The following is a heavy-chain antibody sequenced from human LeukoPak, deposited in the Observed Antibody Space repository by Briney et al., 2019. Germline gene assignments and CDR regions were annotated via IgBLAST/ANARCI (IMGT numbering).Heavy chain of an antibody. CDR2: INPSGGST. V-gene: IGHV1-46*01. Sequence: GASVKVSCKASGYTFTSYYMHWVRQAPGQGLEWMGIINPSGGSTSYAQKFQGRVTMTRDTSTSTVYMELSSLRSEDTAVYYCARGRYRTTDYYDSSPQAYWGQGTLVTVSS. CDR3: ARGRYRTTDYYDSSPQAY. CDR1: GYTFTSYY. D-gene: IGHD3-22*01. J-gene: IGHJ4*02.